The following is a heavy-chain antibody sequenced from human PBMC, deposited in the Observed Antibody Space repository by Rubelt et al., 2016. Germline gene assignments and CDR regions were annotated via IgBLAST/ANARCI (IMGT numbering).Heavy chain of an antibody. V-gene: IGHV1-8*01. J-gene: IGHJ5*02. CDR3: ARMFSEFWSGYHNWFDP. CDR1: GYTFTSYD. D-gene: IGHD3-3*01. CDR2: MNPNSGNT. Sequence: QVQLVQSGAEVKKPGPSVKVSCKASGYTFTSYDINWVRQATGQGLEWMGWMNPNSGNTGYAQKFQGSVTMTRITSISKAYMELGSLGSKGTAVYYCARMFSEFWSGYHNWFDPWGQGTLVTVSS.